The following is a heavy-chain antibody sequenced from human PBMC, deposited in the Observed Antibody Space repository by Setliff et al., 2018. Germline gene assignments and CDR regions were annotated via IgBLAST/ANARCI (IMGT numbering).Heavy chain of an antibody. V-gene: IGHV1-18*01. D-gene: IGHD4-17*01. J-gene: IGHJ3*02. Sequence: ASVKVSCKASGYTFTNYGVSWVRQAPGQGLEWMGWISGYNGKTNYVQKLQGRVTMTTDTSTSTAYMELRSLRSDDTAVYYCARDYGASDGFDIWGQGTMVTVSS. CDR3: ARDYGASDGFDI. CDR1: GYTFTNYG. CDR2: ISGYNGKT.